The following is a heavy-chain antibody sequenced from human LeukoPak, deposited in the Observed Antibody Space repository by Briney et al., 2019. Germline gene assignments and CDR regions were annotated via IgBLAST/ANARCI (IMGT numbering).Heavy chain of an antibody. CDR2: IYYSGST. Sequence: SETLSLTCTVSGGSISSGGYYWSWIRQHPGKGLEWIGYIYYSGSTYYNPSLKSRVTISVDTSKNQFSLKLSSVTAADTAVYYCARSPAATPVFFDYWGQGTLVTVSS. V-gene: IGHV4-31*03. J-gene: IGHJ4*02. CDR3: ARSPAATPVFFDY. CDR1: GGSISSGGYY. D-gene: IGHD2-15*01.